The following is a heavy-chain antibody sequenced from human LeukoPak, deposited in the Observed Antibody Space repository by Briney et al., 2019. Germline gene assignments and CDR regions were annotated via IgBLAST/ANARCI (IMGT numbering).Heavy chain of an antibody. Sequence: GGSLRLSCAASGFTFDDYAMHWVRQAPGKGLEWVSGISWNSGSIGYADSVKGRFTISRDNAKNSLYLQMNSLRAEDTALYYCAKGVYDSSGYYYFDYWGQGTLVTVSS. CDR3: AKGVYDSSGYYYFDY. D-gene: IGHD3-22*01. J-gene: IGHJ4*02. CDR2: ISWNSGSI. CDR1: GFTFDDYA. V-gene: IGHV3-9*01.